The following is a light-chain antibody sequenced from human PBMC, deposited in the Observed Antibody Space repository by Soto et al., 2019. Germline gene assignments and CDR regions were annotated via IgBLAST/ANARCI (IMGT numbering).Light chain of an antibody. V-gene: IGKV3-20*01. Sequence: EIVLTQSPGTLSLSPGERATLSCRASQSVSSSYLAWYQQKPGQAPRLLIYGASSRATGIPDRFSGSGSGTDFTLTISRLEPEDFAVYYCHQYGYSPKTFGQGTKVEI. J-gene: IGKJ1*01. CDR3: HQYGYSPKT. CDR1: QSVSSSY. CDR2: GAS.